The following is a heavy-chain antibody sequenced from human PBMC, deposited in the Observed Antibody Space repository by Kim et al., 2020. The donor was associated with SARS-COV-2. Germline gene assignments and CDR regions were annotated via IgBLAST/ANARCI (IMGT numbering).Heavy chain of an antibody. CDR3: AKSSHAFRDGYNPFDY. J-gene: IGHJ4*02. CDR2: ISYGRSA. Sequence: SETLSLTCTVSGGSISTSYWSWIRQPPGKGLEWIGYISYGRSANYNPSLKSRVTISLDTSKSQFSLRLSSVTAADTAVYYCAKSSHAFRDGYNPFDYWGQGTLVTVSS. V-gene: IGHV4-59*01. D-gene: IGHD5-12*01. CDR1: GGSISTSY.